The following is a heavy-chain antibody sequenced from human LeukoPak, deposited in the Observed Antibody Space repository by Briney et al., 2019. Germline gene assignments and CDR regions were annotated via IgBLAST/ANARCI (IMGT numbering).Heavy chain of an antibody. V-gene: IGHV4-34*01. Sequence: PSETLSLTCAVYGGSFSGYYWSWIRQPPGKGLEWIGEINHSGSTNYNPSLKSRVTISVDTSKNQFSLKLSSVTAADTAVYYCARAPPDTAMVTFDYWGQGTLVTVSS. CDR3: ARAPPDTAMVTFDY. D-gene: IGHD5-18*01. CDR2: INHSGST. CDR1: GGSFSGYY. J-gene: IGHJ4*02.